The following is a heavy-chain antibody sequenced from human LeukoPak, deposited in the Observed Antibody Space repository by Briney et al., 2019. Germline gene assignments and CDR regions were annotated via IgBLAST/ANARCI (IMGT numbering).Heavy chain of an antibody. V-gene: IGHV1-2*02. J-gene: IGHJ4*02. D-gene: IGHD2-15*01. CDR1: GYTFTGYY. Sequence: ASVKVSCKASGYTFTGYYMHWVRQAPGQGLEWMGWINPNSGGTNYAQKFQGRVTMTRDTSISTAYMELSRLRSDDTAVYHCAREVVVAATGFDYWGQGTLVTVSS. CDR2: INPNSGGT. CDR3: AREVVVAATGFDY.